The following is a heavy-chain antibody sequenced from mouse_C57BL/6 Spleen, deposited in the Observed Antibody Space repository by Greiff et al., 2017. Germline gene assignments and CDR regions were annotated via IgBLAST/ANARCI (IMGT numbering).Heavy chain of an antibody. Sequence: EVKLMESGGDLVKPGGSLKLSCAASGFTFSSYGMSWVRQTPDKRLEWVATISSGGSYNYYPDSVKGRFTISRDNAKNTLYLQMSSRKSEDTAMYYCARQPYDGGPYAMDYWGQGTSVTVSS. D-gene: IGHD2-3*01. J-gene: IGHJ4*01. CDR2: ISSGGSYN. V-gene: IGHV5-6*01. CDR3: ARQPYDGGPYAMDY. CDR1: GFTFSSYG.